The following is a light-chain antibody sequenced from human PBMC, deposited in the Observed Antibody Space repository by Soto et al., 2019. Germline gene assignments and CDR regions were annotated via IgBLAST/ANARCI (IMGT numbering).Light chain of an antibody. CDR3: QQYGHSPRT. CDR1: RSVADNY. CDR2: AAS. Sequence: EIVLTQSPGTLSLSPGERASLSCRASRSVADNYLAWYQQKPGQAPRLLIYAASRRATGIPDRFSGSGSGTDFTLTITRLEPEDFALYYCQQYGHSPRTFGQGTKVDIK. J-gene: IGKJ1*01. V-gene: IGKV3-20*01.